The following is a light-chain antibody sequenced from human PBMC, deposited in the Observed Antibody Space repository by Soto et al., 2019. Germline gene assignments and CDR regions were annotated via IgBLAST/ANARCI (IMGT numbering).Light chain of an antibody. CDR3: QQYGTSSLS. CDR1: QGVSSSS. CDR2: GAS. J-gene: IGKJ4*01. V-gene: IGKV3-20*01. Sequence: EIVLTQSPGTLSLSPGERATLSCRASQGVSSSSLAWYQQKPGQAPRLLIYGASSRATGIPDRFSGSGSGTDCPLTISRLEPEDFAVYYCQQYGTSSLSFGGGTKVEIK.